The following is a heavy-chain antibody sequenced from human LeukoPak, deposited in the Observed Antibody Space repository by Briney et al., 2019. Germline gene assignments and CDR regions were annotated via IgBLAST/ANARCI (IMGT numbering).Heavy chain of an antibody. Sequence: SETLSLTCTVSGGSISSRPYYWGWVRQPPGKGLEWIGSISYSGSANYNPSLKSRVTISVDTSKNQFSLKLSSVTAADTAVYYCARHEKLGQFDYWGQGTLVTVSS. CDR2: ISYSGSA. V-gene: IGHV4-39*01. D-gene: IGHD3-10*01. J-gene: IGHJ4*02. CDR1: GGSISSRPYY. CDR3: ARHEKLGQFDY.